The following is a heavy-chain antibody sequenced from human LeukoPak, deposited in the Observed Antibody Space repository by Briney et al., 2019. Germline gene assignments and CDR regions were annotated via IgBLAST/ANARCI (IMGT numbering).Heavy chain of an antibody. J-gene: IGHJ4*02. Sequence: PGGSLRLSCAASGFTFSSYGMHWVRQAPGKGLEWVAFIRYDGSNKYYADSVKGRITISRDNSKNTLYLQMNSLRAEDTAVYYCAKDVDIVATRPFDYWGQGTLVTVSS. CDR2: IRYDGSNK. CDR3: AKDVDIVATRPFDY. CDR1: GFTFSSYG. V-gene: IGHV3-30*02. D-gene: IGHD5-12*01.